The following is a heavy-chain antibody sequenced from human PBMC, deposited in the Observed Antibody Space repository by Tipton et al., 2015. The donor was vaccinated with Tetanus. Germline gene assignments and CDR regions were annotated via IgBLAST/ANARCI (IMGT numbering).Heavy chain of an antibody. Sequence: TLSLTCTVSGGSISSSSYYWAWLRQPPGRGLEWIGTLYYSGNTYYNPSLKTRVTISVDTSKNQFSLKLSSVTAADTAVYYCARDRGLTTGGGIGMDVWGQGTTVTVSS. V-gene: IGHV4-39*07. D-gene: IGHD4-17*01. CDR3: ARDRGLTTGGGIGMDV. CDR2: LYYSGNT. J-gene: IGHJ6*02. CDR1: GGSISSSSYY.